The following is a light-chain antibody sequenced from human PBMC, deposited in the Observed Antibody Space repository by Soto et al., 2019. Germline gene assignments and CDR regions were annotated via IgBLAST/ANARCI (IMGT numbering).Light chain of an antibody. V-gene: IGKV3-20*01. Sequence: EIVLTQSPGTLSLSPGERATLSCRTGQSVSGNYLIWYQQKPGQPPRLLIYGVSSRATGIPDRFSGSGSGTDFTLTISRLEPEDLAVYYCQQFSAFGQGTKVELK. CDR1: QSVSGNY. J-gene: IGKJ1*01. CDR2: GVS. CDR3: QQFSA.